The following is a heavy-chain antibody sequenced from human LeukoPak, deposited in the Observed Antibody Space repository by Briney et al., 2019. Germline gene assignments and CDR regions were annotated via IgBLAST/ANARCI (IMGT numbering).Heavy chain of an antibody. Sequence: SETLSLTCTVSGGSISSGFYYWSWIRQPAGKGLEWIGRIYTSGSTNYNPSLKSRVTISVDTSKNQFSLKLSSVTAADTAVYYCARAEMDYDILTTYYYYYMDVWGKGTTVTISS. CDR1: GGSISSGFYY. J-gene: IGHJ6*03. CDR3: ARAEMDYDILTTYYYYYMDV. CDR2: IYTSGST. V-gene: IGHV4-61*02. D-gene: IGHD3-9*01.